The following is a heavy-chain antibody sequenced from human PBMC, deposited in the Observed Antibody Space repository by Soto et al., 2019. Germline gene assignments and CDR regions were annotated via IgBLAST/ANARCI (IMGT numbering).Heavy chain of an antibody. J-gene: IGHJ4*02. V-gene: IGHV3-21*01. CDR2: ISSSSSYI. CDR1: GFTFSSYS. D-gene: IGHD3-9*01. CDR3: AREPPPGLGQIDY. Sequence: EVQLVESGGGLVKPGGSLRLSCAASGFTFSSYSTNWVRQAPGKGLEWVSSISSSSSYIYYADSVKGRFTISRDNAKNSLYLQMNSLRAEDTAVYYCAREPPPGLGQIDYCGQGTLVTVSS.